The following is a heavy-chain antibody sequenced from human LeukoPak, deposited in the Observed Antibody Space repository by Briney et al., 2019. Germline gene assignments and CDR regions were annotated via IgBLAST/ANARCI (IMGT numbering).Heavy chain of an antibody. CDR2: IYYSGST. D-gene: IGHD3-10*01. CDR1: DDSISDYY. Sequence: SETLSLTCTVSDDSISDYYWSWIRQPPGKGLEWIGYIYYSGSTNYNPSLKSRVTISVDTSKNQFSLKLSSVTAADTAVYYCARDRGITMVRGVITYGMDVWGQGTTVTVSS. CDR3: ARDRGITMVRGVITYGMDV. V-gene: IGHV4-59*01. J-gene: IGHJ6*02.